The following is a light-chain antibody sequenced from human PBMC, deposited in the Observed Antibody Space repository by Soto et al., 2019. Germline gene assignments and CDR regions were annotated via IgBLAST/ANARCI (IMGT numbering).Light chain of an antibody. CDR2: GAS. J-gene: IGKJ1*01. V-gene: IGKV3-20*01. CDR1: QSVSNDF. Sequence: EIVLTQSPGILSLSPGERATLSCRASQSVSNDFLAWYQQKPGQAPRLLIYGASTRATDVPDRFSGSGSGADFTLSISRLEPEDFAVYYCQQYNNWPPGTFGQGTKVDIK. CDR3: QQYNNWPPGT.